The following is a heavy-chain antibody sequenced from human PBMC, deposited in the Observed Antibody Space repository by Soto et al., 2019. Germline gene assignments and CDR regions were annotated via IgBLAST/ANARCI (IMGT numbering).Heavy chain of an antibody. V-gene: IGHV3-53*04. J-gene: IGHJ4*02. CDR1: GFTVSSND. D-gene: IGHD3-22*01. Sequence: GGSLRLSCAASGFTVSSNDMGWVRPAPGKGREWVSVIYSGGSTYYADSVKGRFTISRHNSKNTLYLQMNSLRAEDTAVYYCARDFIDSSGYYYFDYWGQGTLVTVSS. CDR2: IYSGGST. CDR3: ARDFIDSSGYYYFDY.